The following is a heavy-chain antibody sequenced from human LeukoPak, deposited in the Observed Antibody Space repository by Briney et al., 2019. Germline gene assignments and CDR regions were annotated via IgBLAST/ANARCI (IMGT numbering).Heavy chain of an antibody. CDR2: IIPILGIA. CDR1: GGTFSSYA. J-gene: IGHJ3*02. D-gene: IGHD3-22*01. V-gene: IGHV1-69*04. CDR3: ARGRAYYYDSSEAFDI. Sequence: SVKVSCKASGGTFSSYAISWVRQAPGQGLEWMGRIIPILGIANYAQKFQGRVTITTDKSTSTAYMELSSLRSDDMAVYYCARGRAYYYDSSEAFDIWGQGTMVTVSS.